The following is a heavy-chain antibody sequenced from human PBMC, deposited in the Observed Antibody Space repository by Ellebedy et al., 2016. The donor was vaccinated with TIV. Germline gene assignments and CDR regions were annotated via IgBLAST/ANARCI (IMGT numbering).Heavy chain of an antibody. CDR3: ARDGYCSSTSCYLNPLLYYYGMDV. Sequence: GGSLRLSCAASGFTFSSYSMNWVRQAPGKGLEWVSYISSSSSTIYYADSVKGRFTISRDNAKNSLYLQMNSLRAEDTAVYYCARDGYCSSTSCYLNPLLYYYGMDVWGQGTTVTVSS. CDR1: GFTFSSYS. V-gene: IGHV3-48*04. CDR2: ISSSSSTI. J-gene: IGHJ6*02. D-gene: IGHD2-2*03.